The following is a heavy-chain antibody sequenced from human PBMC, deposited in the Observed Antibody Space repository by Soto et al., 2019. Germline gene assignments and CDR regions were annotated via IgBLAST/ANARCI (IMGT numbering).Heavy chain of an antibody. D-gene: IGHD1-7*01. CDR2: IKQDGSEK. CDR3: ARDWNFAFDD. V-gene: IGHV3-7*01. CDR1: AFTFSNYW. J-gene: IGHJ4*02. Sequence: EVQLVESGGGLVQPGGSLRLSCEVSAFTFSNYWMSWVRQAPGKGLEWVANIKQDGSEKYYVDSVKGRFTISRDNAKNSLYMQMNSLGAEDTAVYYCARDWNFAFDDWGQGTLVTVSS.